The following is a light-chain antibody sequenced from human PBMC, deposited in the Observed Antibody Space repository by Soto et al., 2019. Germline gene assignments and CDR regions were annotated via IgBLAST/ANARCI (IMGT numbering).Light chain of an antibody. J-gene: IGKJ1*01. CDR1: QSVSNY. CDR3: QQRSDWPPT. V-gene: IGKV3-11*01. Sequence: EIVLTQSPATLSLSPGEGATLSCRASQSVSNYIAWYQQKPGQAPRVLIYDASNRAAGVPARFSGSGSGTDFTLTISSLEPEDFAVYYCQQRSDWPPTFGQGTKVDIK. CDR2: DAS.